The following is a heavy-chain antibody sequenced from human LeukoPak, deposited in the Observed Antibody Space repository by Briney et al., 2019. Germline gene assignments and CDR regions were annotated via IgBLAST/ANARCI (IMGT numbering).Heavy chain of an antibody. Sequence: GASVKVSCKSSGYTFTAYYMHWVRRAPGQGFEWMGWIDPNSGGTDYAQKFQGRVTMTRDTSITTAYMELSRLTSDDTAIYYRASSHGIASRSPPGYWGQGTLVTVSS. D-gene: IGHD6-6*01. CDR3: ASSHGIASRSPPGY. CDR1: GYTFTAYY. V-gene: IGHV1-2*02. J-gene: IGHJ4*02. CDR2: IDPNSGGT.